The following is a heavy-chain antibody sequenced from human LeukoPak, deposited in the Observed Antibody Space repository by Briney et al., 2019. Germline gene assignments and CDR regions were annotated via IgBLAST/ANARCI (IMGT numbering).Heavy chain of an antibody. Sequence: ASVKVSCKASGGTFSSYAICWVRQAPGQGLEWMGGIIPIFGTANYAQKFQGRVTITADESTSTAYMELSSLRSEDTAVYYCARVIEGGVPAAPADYMDVWGKGTTVTVSS. CDR3: ARVIEGGVPAAPADYMDV. J-gene: IGHJ6*03. CDR1: GGTFSSYA. V-gene: IGHV1-69*13. CDR2: IIPIFGTA. D-gene: IGHD2-2*01.